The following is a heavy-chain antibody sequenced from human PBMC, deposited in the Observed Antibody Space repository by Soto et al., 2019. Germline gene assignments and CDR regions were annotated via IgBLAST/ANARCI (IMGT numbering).Heavy chain of an antibody. CDR1: GGTFSSYT. D-gene: IGHD1-1*01. CDR3: ARVRNWNDGFDP. V-gene: IGHV1-69*02. Sequence: QVQLVQSGAEVKKPGSSVKVSCKASGGTFSSYTISWVRQAPGQGLEWMGRIITILGIANYAQKFQGRVTITADKSTSTAYMELSSLRSEDTAVYYCARVRNWNDGFDPWGQGTLVTVSS. CDR2: IITILGIA. J-gene: IGHJ5*02.